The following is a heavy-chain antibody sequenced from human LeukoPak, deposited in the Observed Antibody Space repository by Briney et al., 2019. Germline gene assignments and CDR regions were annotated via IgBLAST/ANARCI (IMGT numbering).Heavy chain of an antibody. J-gene: IGHJ4*02. CDR2: INHSGST. CDR1: GGSFSGYY. V-gene: IGHV4-34*01. CDR3: ARGPKNYYDSSGYLTPHY. Sequence: PSETLSLTCAVYGGSFSGYYWSWIRQPPGKGLEWIGEINHSGSTNYNPSLKSRVTISVDTSKNQFSLKLSSVTAADTAVYYCARGPKNYYDSSGYLTPHYWGQGTLVTVSS. D-gene: IGHD3-22*01.